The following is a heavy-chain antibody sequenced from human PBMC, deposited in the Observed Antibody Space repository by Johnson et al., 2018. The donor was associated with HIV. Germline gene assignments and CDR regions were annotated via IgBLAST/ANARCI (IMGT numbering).Heavy chain of an antibody. CDR1: GFTFSSYG. V-gene: IGHV3-30*03. CDR3: ARDRTGGSYPRAFDI. CDR2: ISYDGSNK. J-gene: IGHJ3*02. D-gene: IGHD1-26*01. Sequence: QVHLVESGGGVVQPGRSLRLSCAASGFTFSSYGMHWVRQAPGKGLEWVAVISYDGSNKYYADSVKGRFTISRDNAKNSLYLQMNSLRAEDTALYYCARDRTGGSYPRAFDIWGQGTMVTVSS.